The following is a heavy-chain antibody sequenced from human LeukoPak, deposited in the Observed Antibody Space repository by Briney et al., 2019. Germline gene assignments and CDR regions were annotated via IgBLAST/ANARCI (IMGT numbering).Heavy chain of an antibody. Sequence: GGSLRLSCAASGITLSDFWFSWVRQAPGKGLEWVGRIKSKTNGGTIDYAPPVKGRFTISRDDSKNALYLQMNSLQTEDTGVYFCSTVGSSWAVDYWGQGTLVTVSS. CDR2: IKSKTNGGTI. J-gene: IGHJ4*02. CDR3: STVGSSWAVDY. D-gene: IGHD3-3*01. CDR1: GITLSDFW. V-gene: IGHV3-15*01.